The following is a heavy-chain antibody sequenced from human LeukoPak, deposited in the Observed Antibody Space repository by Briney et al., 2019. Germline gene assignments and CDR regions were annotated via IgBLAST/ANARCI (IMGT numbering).Heavy chain of an antibody. J-gene: IGHJ5*02. Sequence: PSETLSLTCAAYGGSFSGYYWSWIRQPPGKGLEWIGEINHSGSTNYNPSLKSRVTISVDTSKNQFSLKLSSVTAADTAVYYCARSPYYDFWSDPPPWGQGTLVTVSS. CDR3: ARSPYYDFWSDPPP. D-gene: IGHD3-3*01. V-gene: IGHV4-34*01. CDR2: INHSGST. CDR1: GGSFSGYY.